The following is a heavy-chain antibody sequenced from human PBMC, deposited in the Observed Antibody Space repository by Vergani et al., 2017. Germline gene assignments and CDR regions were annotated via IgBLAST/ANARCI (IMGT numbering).Heavy chain of an antibody. J-gene: IGHJ6*03. V-gene: IGHV1-46*01. Sequence: QVLLVQSGAEVKKPGASVRVSCKTSGYTFTNYYIHWVRQAPGQGLEWRGIINPSGGSTTYAQQFQGRLTMTRDTSTSTVYMDLSNLRSEDTAVYYCARESRGYSTRDYHYYYMDVWGKGTTVTVSS. D-gene: IGHD4-11*01. CDR3: ARESRGYSTRDYHYYYMDV. CDR1: GYTFTNYY. CDR2: INPSGGST.